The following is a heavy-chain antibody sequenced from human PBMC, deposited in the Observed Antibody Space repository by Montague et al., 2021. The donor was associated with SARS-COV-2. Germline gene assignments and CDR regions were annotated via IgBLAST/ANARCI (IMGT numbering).Heavy chain of an antibody. CDR1: GGSVRSGSYY. CDR3: AMTTVIRYQYYFDN. J-gene: IGHJ4*02. D-gene: IGHD3-16*02. Sequence: SETLSLTCSVSGGSVRSGSYYWSWIRQPPGKGLHWIGNVLYTGVTCFNPSLKSRLTMSVDSSKNEFSLNLRSVTAADTAVYYCAMTTVIRYQYYFDNWGQGTVVAVSS. V-gene: IGHV4-61*01. CDR2: VLYTGVT.